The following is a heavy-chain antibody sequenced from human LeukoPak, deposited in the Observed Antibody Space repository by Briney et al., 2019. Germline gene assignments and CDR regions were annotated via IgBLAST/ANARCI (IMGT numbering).Heavy chain of an antibody. V-gene: IGHV3-7*01. CDR1: EFSLRNYW. Sequence: GGSLRLSCAASEFSLRNYWMSWVRQAPGKGLEWVANIKQDESERHYVDSLRGRFAISRDNAKNSVFLQMNSLRAEDTAVYYCARDGYKDRYFDYWGQGTLVTVSS. CDR3: ARDGYKDRYFDY. D-gene: IGHD5-24*01. CDR2: IKQDESER. J-gene: IGHJ4*02.